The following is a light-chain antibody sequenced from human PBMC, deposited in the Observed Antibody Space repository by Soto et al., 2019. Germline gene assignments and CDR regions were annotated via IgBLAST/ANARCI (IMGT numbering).Light chain of an antibody. CDR1: SSDVGGYNY. V-gene: IGLV2-14*01. J-gene: IGLJ1*01. CDR2: DVS. CDR3: SSHTSSSTSYV. Sequence: QSVLPQPASVSGSPGQSITISCTGTSSDVGGYNYVSWYHQHPGKAPKLMIYDVSNRPSGVSNRFSGAKSANTASLTISGLQAEDDADYYCSSHTSSSTSYVFGTGTQLTVL.